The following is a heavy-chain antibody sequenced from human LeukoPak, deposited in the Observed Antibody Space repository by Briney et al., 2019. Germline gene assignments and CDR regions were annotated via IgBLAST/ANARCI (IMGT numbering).Heavy chain of an antibody. Sequence: SETLSLTCTVSGGSITSSSYYGGWIRQPPGKGLEWIGSIYYSGRTSYNPSLKRRVPISVDTSKNQFSLKLSSVTAADTAVYYCARHVSAARYYWYFDLWGRGTLVTVSS. CDR2: IYYSGRT. V-gene: IGHV4-39*01. CDR1: GGSITSSSYY. J-gene: IGHJ2*01. CDR3: ARHVSAARYYWYFDL. D-gene: IGHD6-6*01.